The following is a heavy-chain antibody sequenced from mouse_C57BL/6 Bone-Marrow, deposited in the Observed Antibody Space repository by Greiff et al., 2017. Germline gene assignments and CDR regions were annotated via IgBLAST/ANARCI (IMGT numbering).Heavy chain of an antibody. Sequence: VMLVESGAELVRPGASVKLSCKASGYTFTDYYINWVKQRPGQGLEWIARIYPGSGNTYYNEKFKGKATLTAEKSSSTAYMQLSSLTSEDSAVYFCARIYYGNYYAMDYWGQGTSVTVSS. CDR3: ARIYYGNYYAMDY. V-gene: IGHV1-76*01. J-gene: IGHJ4*01. CDR1: GYTFTDYY. CDR2: IYPGSGNT. D-gene: IGHD2-1*01.